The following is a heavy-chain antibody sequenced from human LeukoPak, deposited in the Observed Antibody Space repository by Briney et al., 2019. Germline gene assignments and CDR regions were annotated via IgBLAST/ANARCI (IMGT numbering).Heavy chain of an antibody. CDR3: ARVSRRHTLDY. V-gene: IGHV4-31*03. CDR2: THYSGST. Sequence: SQTLSLTCTVSGGSITSGTYYWSWIRQRPGKGLEWIGYTHYSGSTYNNPSLKSRVTISVDTSKNQLSLKLRSVTAADTAVYYCARVSRRHTLDYWGQGTLVTVSS. J-gene: IGHJ4*02. CDR1: GGSITSGTYY.